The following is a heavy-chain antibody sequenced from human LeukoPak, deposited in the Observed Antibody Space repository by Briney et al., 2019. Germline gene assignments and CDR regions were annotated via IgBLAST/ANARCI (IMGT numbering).Heavy chain of an antibody. Sequence: ASVKVSCKASGYTFTGYYMHWVRQAPGQGLEWMGWINPNSGGTNYAQKFQGRVTMTRDTSISTAYMELSRLRSDDTAVYYCARVIGSPPYYYYYYMDVWGKGTTVTVSS. J-gene: IGHJ6*03. CDR1: GYTFTGYY. CDR3: ARVIGSPPYYYYYYMDV. D-gene: IGHD3-10*01. CDR2: INPNSGGT. V-gene: IGHV1-2*02.